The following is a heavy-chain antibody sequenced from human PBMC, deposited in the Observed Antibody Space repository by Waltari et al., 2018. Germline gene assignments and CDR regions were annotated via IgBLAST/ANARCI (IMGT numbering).Heavy chain of an antibody. J-gene: IGHJ1*01. D-gene: IGHD6-19*01. V-gene: IGHV4-34*02. CDR1: GVSLSDYY. Sequence: QVELQQWGAGLLRPSETLSLTCAVYGVSLSDYYWTWIRQPLGKGLEWIGENNLGEVTYYNRSVEGRVTILLDKAKNELSLHLVAVTAADTARYYCVTGPRDKWVGRYSGEFFHHWGPGTLVTVSS. CDR2: NNLGEVT. CDR3: VTGPRDKWVGRYSGEFFHH.